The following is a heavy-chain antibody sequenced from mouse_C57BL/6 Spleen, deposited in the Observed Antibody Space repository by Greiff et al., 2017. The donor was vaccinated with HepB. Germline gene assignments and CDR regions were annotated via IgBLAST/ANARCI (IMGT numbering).Heavy chain of an antibody. J-gene: IGHJ2*01. CDR3: ARPVWLRRAFDY. CDR1: GYTFTSYW. D-gene: IGHD2-2*01. Sequence: VQLQQPGAELVKPGASVKLSCKASGYTFTSYWMHWVKQRPGQGLEWIGMIHPNSGSTNYNEKFKSKATLTVDKSSSTAYMQLSSLTSDDSAVYYCARPVWLRRAFDYWGQGTTLTVSS. V-gene: IGHV1-64*01. CDR2: IHPNSGST.